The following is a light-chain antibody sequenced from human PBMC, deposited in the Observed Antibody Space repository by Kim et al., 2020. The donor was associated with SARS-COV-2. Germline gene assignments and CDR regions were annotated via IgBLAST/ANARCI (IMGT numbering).Light chain of an antibody. V-gene: IGKV3-20*01. CDR2: GAS. Sequence: SPGERATLSWRASQSVSSSYLAWYQQKPGQAPRLLIYGASSRATGIPDRFSGSGSGTDFTLTISRLEPEDFAVYYCQQYGSSRWTFGQGTKVDIK. J-gene: IGKJ1*01. CDR3: QQYGSSRWT. CDR1: QSVSSSY.